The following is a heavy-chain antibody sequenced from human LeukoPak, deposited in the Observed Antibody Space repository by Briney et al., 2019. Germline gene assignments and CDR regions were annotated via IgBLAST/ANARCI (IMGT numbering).Heavy chain of an antibody. D-gene: IGHD3-10*02. CDR3: ARRALSVSTVRGVNWYFDL. V-gene: IGHV4-59*01. Sequence: SETLSLTCTVSDDSISSYYWSWLPQSPGKGLEWLRYIYHSERTNYTPSLKSRVTISIDTSKKQFYLKVNSVPAADTAVDYCARRALSVSTVRGVNWYFDLWGRGTLVTVSS. J-gene: IGHJ2*01. CDR1: DDSISSYY. CDR2: IYHSERT.